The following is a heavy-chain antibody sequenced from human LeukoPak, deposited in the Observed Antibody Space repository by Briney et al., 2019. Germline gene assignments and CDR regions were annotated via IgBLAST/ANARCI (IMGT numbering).Heavy chain of an antibody. CDR3: ARGGGGSGYWYY. CDR1: GGSMSSYY. D-gene: IGHD5-12*01. CDR2: DFSSGST. J-gene: IGHJ4*02. V-gene: IGHV4-59*01. Sequence: PSEPLSLTCTVSGGSMSSYYGMWIRHPPGRAREWIGYDFSSGSTIYNASLKSRVSIAVETSKNQLSLQLSSVTAADTAVYYCARGGGGSGYWYYWGQGTLVTVSS.